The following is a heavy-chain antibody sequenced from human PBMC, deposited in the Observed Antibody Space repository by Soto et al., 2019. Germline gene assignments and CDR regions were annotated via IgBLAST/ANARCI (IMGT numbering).Heavy chain of an antibody. Sequence: GGSLRLSCAASGFTFSSYAMHWVRQAPGKGLEYVSAISSNGGSTYYANSVKGRFTISRDNSKNTLYLQMGSLRAEDMAVYYCARVCWLLITIFGVVIISACPTEDWFDPWGQGTLVTVSS. D-gene: IGHD3-3*01. V-gene: IGHV3-64*01. J-gene: IGHJ5*02. CDR2: ISSNGGST. CDR3: ARVCWLLITIFGVVIISACPTEDWFDP. CDR1: GFTFSSYA.